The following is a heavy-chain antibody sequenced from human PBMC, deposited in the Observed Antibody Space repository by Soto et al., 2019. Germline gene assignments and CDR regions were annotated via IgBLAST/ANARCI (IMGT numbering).Heavy chain of an antibody. CDR1: GSTFSNAW. Sequence: GGSLRLSCAASGSTFSNAWMSWVRQAPGKGLEWVGRIKSKTDGGTTDYAAPVKGRFTISRDDSKNTLYLQMNSLKTEDTAVYYCTTDSESPPYYDILTGYAFDIWGQGTMVTVSS. CDR2: IKSKTDGGTT. V-gene: IGHV3-15*01. CDR3: TTDSESPPYYDILTGYAFDI. J-gene: IGHJ3*02. D-gene: IGHD3-9*01.